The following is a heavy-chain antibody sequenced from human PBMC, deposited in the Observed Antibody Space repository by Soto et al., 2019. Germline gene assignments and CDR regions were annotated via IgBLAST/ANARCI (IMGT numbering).Heavy chain of an antibody. J-gene: IGHJ4*02. D-gene: IGHD3-10*01. CDR3: ARVSGSGSYYSSFDY. V-gene: IGHV1-18*01. CDR1: GYTFTSYG. Sequence: ASVKVSCKASGYTFTSYGISWVRQAPGQGLEWMGWISAYNGNTNYAQKLQGRVTMTTDTSTSTAYMELRSLRSDDTAVYYCARVSGSGSYYSSFDYWGQGTLVTVSS. CDR2: ISAYNGNT.